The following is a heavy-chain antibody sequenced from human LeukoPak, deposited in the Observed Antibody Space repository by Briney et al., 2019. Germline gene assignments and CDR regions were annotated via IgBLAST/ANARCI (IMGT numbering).Heavy chain of an antibody. J-gene: IGHJ1*01. CDR2: KSYDGSDT. CDR1: GFTFSSYG. Sequence: GGSLRLSCAASGFTFSSYGIHWVRQAPGKALEGVAFKSYDGSDTYYRDSVKGRFTISRANPKNTVYLQMNSLRPEDTAVYYCARDPQNYGDYAYFQHWGQGTLVTVSS. V-gene: IGHV3-30*03. D-gene: IGHD4-17*01. CDR3: ARDPQNYGDYAYFQH.